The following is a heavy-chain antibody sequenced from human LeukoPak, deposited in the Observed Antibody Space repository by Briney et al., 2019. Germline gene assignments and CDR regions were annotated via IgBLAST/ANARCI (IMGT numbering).Heavy chain of an antibody. CDR2: IYSGGST. J-gene: IGHJ4*02. CDR3: AISSGWYLGNFDY. CDR1: GFTVSSNY. D-gene: IGHD6-19*01. V-gene: IGHV3-53*01. Sequence: GGSLRLSCAASGFTVSSNYVSWVRQAPGKGLEWASVIYSGGSTYYADSVKGRFTISRDNSKNTLYLQMNSLRAVDTAVYYCAISSGWYLGNFDYWGQGTLVTVSS.